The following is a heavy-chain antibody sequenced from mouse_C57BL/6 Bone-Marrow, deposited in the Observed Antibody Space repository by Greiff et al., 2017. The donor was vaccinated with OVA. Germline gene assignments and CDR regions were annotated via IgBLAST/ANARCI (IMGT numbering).Heavy chain of an antibody. CDR2: IDPANGNT. CDR3: ASDYYGSRPWFAY. D-gene: IGHD1-1*01. J-gene: IGHJ3*01. CDR1: GFNIKNTY. Sequence: EVQLQQSVAELVRPGASVKLSCTASGFNIKNTYMHWVKQRPEQGLEWIGRIDPANGNTKYAPKFQGKATITADTSSNTAYLQLSSLTSEDTAIYYCASDYYGSRPWFAYWGQGTLVTVSA. V-gene: IGHV14-3*01.